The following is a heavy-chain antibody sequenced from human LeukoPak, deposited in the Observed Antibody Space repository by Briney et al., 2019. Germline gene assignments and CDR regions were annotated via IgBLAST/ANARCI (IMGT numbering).Heavy chain of an antibody. V-gene: IGHV3-30*18. CDR2: ISYDGSNK. CDR1: GFTFSSYG. J-gene: IGHJ6*02. Sequence: GRSLRLSCAASGFTFSSYGMHWVRQAPGKGLEWVAVISYDGSNKYYADSVKGRFTISRDNSKNTLYLQMNSLRAEDTAVYYCAKDLDIAARRWAYYYYGMDVWSQGTTVTVSS. D-gene: IGHD6-6*01. CDR3: AKDLDIAARRWAYYYYGMDV.